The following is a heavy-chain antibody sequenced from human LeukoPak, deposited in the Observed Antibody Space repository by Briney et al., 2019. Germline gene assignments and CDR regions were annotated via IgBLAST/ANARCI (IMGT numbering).Heavy chain of an antibody. CDR1: GGSTSSSTYY. J-gene: IGHJ4*02. CDR3: ARGAHYYYDSSGYYPPDY. Sequence: SETLSLTCTVSGGSTSSSTYYWDWIRQPPGKGLEWIGNIYYSGTTYYNPSLKSRVTISLDTSKNQFSLRLSSVTAADTAVYYCARGAHYYYDSSGYYPPDYWGQGTLVTVSS. V-gene: IGHV4-39*07. D-gene: IGHD3-22*01. CDR2: IYYSGTT.